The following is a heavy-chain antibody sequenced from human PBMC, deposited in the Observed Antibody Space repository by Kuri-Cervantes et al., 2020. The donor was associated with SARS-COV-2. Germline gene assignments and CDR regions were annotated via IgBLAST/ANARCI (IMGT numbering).Heavy chain of an antibody. CDR3: AQTIPARRRSPGDFYLDYMDV. J-gene: IGHJ6*03. CDR2: IIPVFGTT. V-gene: IGHV1-69*13. D-gene: IGHD6-6*01. CDR1: GGTFSNFA. Sequence: SVKVSCKASGGTFSNFAISWVRQAPGQGLEWMGGIIPVFGTTNNAQRLQGRVTISADEARSTVYMELSSLTFEDTAIYYCAQTIPARRRSPGDFYLDYMDVWGKGTSVTVSS.